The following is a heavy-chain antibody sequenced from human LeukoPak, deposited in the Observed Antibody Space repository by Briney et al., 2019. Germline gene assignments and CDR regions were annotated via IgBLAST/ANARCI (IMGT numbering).Heavy chain of an antibody. CDR3: ARDRSAYFDY. CDR1: GFTFSSYS. Sequence: PGGSLRLSCAASGFTFSSYSMNWVRQAPGKGLEWVSSISSSSSYIYYADSVKGRFTISRDNAKNSLYLQMNSPRAEDTAVYYCARDRSAYFDYWGQGTLVTVSS. J-gene: IGHJ4*02. V-gene: IGHV3-21*01. CDR2: ISSSSSYI.